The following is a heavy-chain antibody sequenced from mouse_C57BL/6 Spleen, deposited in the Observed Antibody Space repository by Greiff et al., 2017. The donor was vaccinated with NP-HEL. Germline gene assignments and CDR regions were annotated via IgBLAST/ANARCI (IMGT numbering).Heavy chain of an antibody. Sequence: VQLQQPGAELVMPGASVKLSCKASGYTFTSYWMHWVKQRPGQGLEWIGEIDPSDSYTNYNQTFKGKSTLTVDKSSRTAYMQLISLTSEDSAVYYCARSDDYEFAYWGQGTLVTVSA. CDR1: GYTFTSYW. J-gene: IGHJ3*01. D-gene: IGHD2-4*01. CDR2: IDPSDSYT. V-gene: IGHV1-69*01. CDR3: ARSDDYEFAY.